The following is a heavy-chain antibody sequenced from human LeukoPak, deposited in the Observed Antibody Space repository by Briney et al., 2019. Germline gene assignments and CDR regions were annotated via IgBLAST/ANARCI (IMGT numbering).Heavy chain of an antibody. CDR2: IDPNSGGT. CDR1: GFSFTGYF. J-gene: IGHJ4*02. D-gene: IGHD5-18*01. CDR3: ARGPHDTAYYFDQ. V-gene: IGHV1-2*06. Sequence: GASVKVSCKASGFSFTGYFMHWVRQAPGQGPEWMGRIDPNSGGTNYALKLQGRVTMTRDTPITTAYMDLSRLRSDDTAVYYCARGPHDTAYYFDQWGQGTLVTVSS.